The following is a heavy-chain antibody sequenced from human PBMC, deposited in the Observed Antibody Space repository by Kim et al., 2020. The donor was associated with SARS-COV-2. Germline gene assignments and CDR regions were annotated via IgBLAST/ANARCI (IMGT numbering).Heavy chain of an antibody. CDR2: IA. D-gene: IGHD6-13*01. CDR3: ASLIAAAGGY. V-gene: IGHV1-69*02. J-gene: IGHJ4*02. Sequence: IANYAQKFQGRVTITADKSTSTAYMELSSLRSEDTAVYYCASLIAAAGGYWGQGTLVTVSS.